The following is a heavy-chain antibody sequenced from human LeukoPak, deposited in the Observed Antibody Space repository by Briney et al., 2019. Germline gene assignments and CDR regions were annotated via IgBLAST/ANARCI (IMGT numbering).Heavy chain of an antibody. CDR2: ISSSSSYT. J-gene: IGHJ6*04. CDR3: ARDCSSTSCYSSHGMDV. V-gene: IGHV3-11*06. CDR1: GFTFSDYY. D-gene: IGHD2-2*01. Sequence: GGSLRLSCAASGFTFSDYYMSWIRQAPGKGLEWVSYISSSSSYTNYADSVKGRFTISRDNAKSSLYLQMNSLRAEDTAVYYCARDCSSTSCYSSHGMDVWGKGTTVTVSS.